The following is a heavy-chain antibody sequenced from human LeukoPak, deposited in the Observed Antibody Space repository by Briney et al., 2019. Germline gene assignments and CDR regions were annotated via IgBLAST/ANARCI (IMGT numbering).Heavy chain of an antibody. D-gene: IGHD3-10*01. V-gene: IGHV3-30*18. CDR1: GFTFSSYG. Sequence: PGRSLRLSCAGSGFTFSSYGMHWVRQAPGKGLEWVAVISSDGSNTFYVDSVKGRFTSSRDNSKNTVYLQMNSLRAEDTAVYFCAKEIYYGSGSYCDYWGQGTLVTVSS. CDR2: ISSDGSNT. J-gene: IGHJ4*02. CDR3: AKEIYYGSGSYCDY.